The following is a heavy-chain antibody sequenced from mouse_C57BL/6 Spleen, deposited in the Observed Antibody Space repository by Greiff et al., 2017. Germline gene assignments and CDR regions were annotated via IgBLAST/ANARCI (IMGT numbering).Heavy chain of an antibody. J-gene: IGHJ2*01. CDR2: ISYDGSN. V-gene: IGHV3-6*01. CDR1: GYSITSGYY. Sequence: EVKLQESGPGLVKPSQSLSLTCSVTGYSITSGYYWNWIRQFPGNKLEWMGYISYDGSNKYNPSLKNRISITLDTSKNQFFLKLNSVTTEDTATYYCARVGDDYYYFDYWGQGTTLTVSS. CDR3: ARVGDDYYYFDY. D-gene: IGHD2-4*01.